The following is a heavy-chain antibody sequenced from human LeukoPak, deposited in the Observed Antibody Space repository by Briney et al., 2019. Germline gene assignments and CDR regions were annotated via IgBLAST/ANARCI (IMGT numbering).Heavy chain of an antibody. CDR2: ISSDGSRK. Sequence: GGSLRLSCAPSGFTFSNHGMHWVRQAPGKGLEWVAIISSDGSRKYYAHSVEGRFTISRDNSKNTLYLQLNSLTAEDTAAYYCARGDRDPFDYWGQGTLVTVSS. CDR1: GFTFSNHG. J-gene: IGHJ4*02. V-gene: IGHV3-33*08. D-gene: IGHD2-21*02. CDR3: ARGDRDPFDY.